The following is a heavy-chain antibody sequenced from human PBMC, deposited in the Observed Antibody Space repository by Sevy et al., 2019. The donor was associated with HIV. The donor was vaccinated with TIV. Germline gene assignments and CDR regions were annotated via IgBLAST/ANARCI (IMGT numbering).Heavy chain of an antibody. Sequence: GGSLRLSCAASGFTFSSYSMNWVRQAPGKGLEWVSSISSSSSYIYYADSVKGRFTISRDNAKNSLYLQMNSLRAEDTAVYYCARVPGRDWLLSGYYYYGMDVWGQGTTVTVSS. V-gene: IGHV3-21*01. CDR2: ISSSSSYI. J-gene: IGHJ6*02. CDR1: GFTFSSYS. CDR3: ARVPGRDWLLSGYYYYGMDV. D-gene: IGHD3-9*01.